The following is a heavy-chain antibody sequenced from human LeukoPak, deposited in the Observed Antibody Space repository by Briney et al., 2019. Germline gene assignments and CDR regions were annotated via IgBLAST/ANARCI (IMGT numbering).Heavy chain of an antibody. CDR3: ARDRTYDYYDSSGSMNYGMDV. CDR1: ASTVSSNY. D-gene: IGHD3-22*01. V-gene: IGHV3-53*05. J-gene: IGHJ6*02. CDR2: IYSGGST. Sequence: GRSLRLSFAASASTVSSNYMSWVRQAPRKGLEWVSVIYSGGSTYYADSLKGRFTISRDNSKNTLYLQMNSLRAEDTAVYYCARDRTYDYYDSSGSMNYGMDVWGQGTTVTVSS.